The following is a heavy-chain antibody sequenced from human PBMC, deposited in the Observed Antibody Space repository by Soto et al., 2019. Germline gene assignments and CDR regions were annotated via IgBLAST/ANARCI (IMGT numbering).Heavy chain of an antibody. D-gene: IGHD2-15*01. CDR2: IYYSGST. J-gene: IGHJ5*02. Sequence: SETLSLTCTVSGGSISSSSYYWGWIRQPPGKGLEWIGSIYYSGSTYYNPSLKSRVTISVDTSKNQFSLKLSSVTAADTAVYYCARHVGPLNYRYCSGGSCYSGYNWFDPWGQGTLVTVSS. V-gene: IGHV4-39*01. CDR1: GGSISSSSYY. CDR3: ARHVGPLNYRYCSGGSCYSGYNWFDP.